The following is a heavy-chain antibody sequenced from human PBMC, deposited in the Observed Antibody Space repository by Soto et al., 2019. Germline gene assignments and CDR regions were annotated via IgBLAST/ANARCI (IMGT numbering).Heavy chain of an antibody. CDR1: GDSLASDF. J-gene: IGHJ4*02. D-gene: IGHD1-1*01. CDR3: SIVQYSHRSTTFAF. Sequence: NPSITCTVSGDSLASDFWSYILQPPGKELEWIGYIYHRGNTNYNPSLKSRVTFSVDTSKNQSSLKLSSVTAADTAVYYCSIVQYSHRSTTFAFWGQ. CDR2: IYHRGNT. V-gene: IGHV4-59*13.